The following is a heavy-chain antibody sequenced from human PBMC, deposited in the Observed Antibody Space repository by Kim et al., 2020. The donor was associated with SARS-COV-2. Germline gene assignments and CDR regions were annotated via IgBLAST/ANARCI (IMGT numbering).Heavy chain of an antibody. CDR2: IYVGDSDA. J-gene: IGHJ6*02. CDR3: AGLGGGGVVRAKDKYIYGLDV. V-gene: IGHV5-51*01. CDR1: GYSFNNYW. Sequence: GESLKISCKASGYSFNNYWIGWVRQMPGKGLEWMGVIYVGDSDARYIPSFQGQVTISADRSITTAYLQLSSLRASDTAIYYCAGLGGGGVVRAKDKYIYGLDVWGQGTTVTVSS. D-gene: IGHD3-10*01.